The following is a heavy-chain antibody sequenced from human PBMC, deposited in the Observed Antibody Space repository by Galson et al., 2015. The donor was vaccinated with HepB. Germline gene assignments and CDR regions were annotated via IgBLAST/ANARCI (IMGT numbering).Heavy chain of an antibody. V-gene: IGHV6-1*01. CDR1: GDSVSSNSAA. Sequence: CAISGDSVSSNSAAWNWIRQSPSRGLEWLGRTYYRSKWYNDYAVSVKSRITINPDTSKNHFSLQLNSVTPEDTAVYYCARALCGGGDCRDFDYWGQGTLVTVSS. J-gene: IGHJ4*02. CDR3: ARALCGGGDCRDFDY. CDR2: TYYRSKWYN. D-gene: IGHD2-21*01.